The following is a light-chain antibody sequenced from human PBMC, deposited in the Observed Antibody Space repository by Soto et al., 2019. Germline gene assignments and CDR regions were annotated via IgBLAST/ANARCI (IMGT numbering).Light chain of an antibody. CDR1: QSISSW. CDR2: DAS. J-gene: IGKJ2*01. CDR3: QQYNRNLFMFT. Sequence: DIQMTQSPSTLSASVGDRVTITCRASQSISSWLAWYQQKPGKAPNLLIYDASNLESGVPSRFSGSGSGTEFTLTISSLQPDDFATYYCQQYNRNLFMFTFGQGTKLEIK. V-gene: IGKV1-5*01.